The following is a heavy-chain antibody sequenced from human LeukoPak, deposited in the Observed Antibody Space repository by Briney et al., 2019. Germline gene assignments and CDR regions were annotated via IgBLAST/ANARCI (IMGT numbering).Heavy chain of an antibody. Sequence: GGSLRLSCAASGFTFSSYAMSWVRQAPGKGLEWVSAISGSGGSTYYADSVKGRFTISRDNSKNTLYLQMNSLRAEDTAVYYCAKDRQGITIPPDAFDIWGQGTMVTVSS. D-gene: IGHD3-9*01. J-gene: IGHJ3*02. V-gene: IGHV3-23*01. CDR2: ISGSGGST. CDR1: GFTFSSYA. CDR3: AKDRQGITIPPDAFDI.